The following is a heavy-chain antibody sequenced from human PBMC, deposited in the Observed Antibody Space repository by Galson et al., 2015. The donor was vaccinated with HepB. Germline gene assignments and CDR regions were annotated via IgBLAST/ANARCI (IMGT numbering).Heavy chain of an antibody. V-gene: IGHV3-23*01. Sequence: SLRLSCAASGFTFITYTMTWVRQARGKGLEWVSSISDGGDTTYYADSVEGRFTISRDNSENMVYLQLNSLRVEDTAIYYCVKDWRGNTCDATCMGNWGQGTLVTVSS. CDR1: GFTFITYT. CDR3: VKDWRGNTCDATCMGN. J-gene: IGHJ4*02. CDR2: ISDGGDTT. D-gene: IGHD4-23*01.